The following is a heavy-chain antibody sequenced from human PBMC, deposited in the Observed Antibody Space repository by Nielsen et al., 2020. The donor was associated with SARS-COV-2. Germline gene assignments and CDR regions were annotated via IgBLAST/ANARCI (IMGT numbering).Heavy chain of an antibody. CDR2: ISAYNGNT. J-gene: IGHJ6*02. V-gene: IGHV1-18*01. CDR1: GYTFTSYG. CDR3: ARGLGDYYGMDV. D-gene: IGHD5/OR15-5a*01. Sequence: ASVKVSCKASGYTFTSYGISWVRQAPGQGLEWMGWISAYNGNTNYAQKFQGRVTMTRDTSTSTVYMELSSLRSEDTAVYYCARGLGDYYGMDVWGQGTTVTVSS.